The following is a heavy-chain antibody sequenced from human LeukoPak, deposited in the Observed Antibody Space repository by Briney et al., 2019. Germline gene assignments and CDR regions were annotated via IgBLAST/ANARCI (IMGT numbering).Heavy chain of an antibody. CDR2: IKQDGSEN. CDR1: GFTFSSYW. CDR3: ARGYGSGSYYNEEGGDY. D-gene: IGHD3-10*01. Sequence: PGGSLRLSCAASGFTFSSYWMSWVRQAPGKGLGWVANIKQDGSENYYVDSVKGRFTISRDNAKSLLYLQMNSLRAEDTAVYYCARGYGSGSYYNEEGGDYWGQGTLVTVSS. V-gene: IGHV3-7*01. J-gene: IGHJ4*02.